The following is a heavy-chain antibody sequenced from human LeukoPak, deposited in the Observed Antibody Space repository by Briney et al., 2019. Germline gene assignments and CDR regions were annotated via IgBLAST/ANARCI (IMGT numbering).Heavy chain of an antibody. CDR2: IYYSGNT. CDR3: ARHNSSTWASWFDP. Sequence: SETLSLTCTVSGGSISNSDYYWGWIRQPPGKGLEWIGNIYYSGNTYYNPSLKSRVTISVDTSKNQFSLKLSSVTAADTAVYYCARHNSSTWASWFDPWGQGTLVTVSS. V-gene: IGHV4-39*01. D-gene: IGHD6-13*01. CDR1: GGSISNSDYY. J-gene: IGHJ5*02.